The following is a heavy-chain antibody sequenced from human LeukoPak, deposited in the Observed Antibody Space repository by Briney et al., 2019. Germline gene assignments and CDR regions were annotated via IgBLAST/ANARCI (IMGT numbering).Heavy chain of an antibody. CDR2: ISSSSSYI. D-gene: IGHD5-12*01. Sequence: KSGGSLRLSCAASGFSLSSYWMTWVRQAPGKGLEWVSSISSSSSYIYYADSVKGRFTISRDNAKNSLYLQMNSLRAEDTAVYYCAKEGGASRFDYWGQGTLVTVSS. J-gene: IGHJ4*02. CDR3: AKEGGASRFDY. V-gene: IGHV3-21*01. CDR1: GFSLSSYW.